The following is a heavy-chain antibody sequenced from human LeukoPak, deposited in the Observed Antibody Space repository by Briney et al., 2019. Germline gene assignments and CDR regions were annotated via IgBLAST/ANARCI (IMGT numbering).Heavy chain of an antibody. CDR2: IYYSGST. J-gene: IGHJ4*02. D-gene: IGHD4-17*01. CDR3: ARHYGDTESYYFDY. CDR1: GGSISSGGYY. Sequence: PSQTLSLTCTVSGGSISSGGYYWSWIRQHPGKGLEWIGYIYYSGSTYYNPSLKSRVTISVDTPKNQFSLKLSSVTAADTAVYYCARHYGDTESYYFDYWGQGTLVTVSS. V-gene: IGHV4-31*03.